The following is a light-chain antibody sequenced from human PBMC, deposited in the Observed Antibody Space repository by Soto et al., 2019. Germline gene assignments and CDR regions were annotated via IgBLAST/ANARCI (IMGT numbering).Light chain of an antibody. V-gene: IGKV1-17*01. CDR1: QDIGTD. CDR3: QQYNRNTWS. Sequence: IQMTQSPSSLSASVADRVTITCRASQDIGTDLGWYQQKPGKAPERLIYEASVLQRGVPSRFSGSGSGTEFTLTVSSLQPEDVATYFCQQYNRNTWSFGPGTKVDIK. CDR2: EAS. J-gene: IGKJ1*01.